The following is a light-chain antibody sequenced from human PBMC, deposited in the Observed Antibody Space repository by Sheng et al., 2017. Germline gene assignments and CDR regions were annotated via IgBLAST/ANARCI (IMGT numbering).Light chain of an antibody. CDR3: QQRYSWPIT. CDR1: QSVSSSY. V-gene: IGKV3D-20*02. Sequence: EIVLTQSPGTLSLSPGERATLSCRASQSVSSSYLAWYQQKPGQAPRLLIYDASNRATGIPARFSGSGSGTDFTLTISTLEPEDFAVYFCQQRYSWPITFGQGTRLDIK. CDR2: DAS. J-gene: IGKJ5*01.